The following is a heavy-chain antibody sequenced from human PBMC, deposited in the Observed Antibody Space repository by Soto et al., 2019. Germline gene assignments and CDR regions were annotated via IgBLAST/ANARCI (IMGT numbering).Heavy chain of an antibody. J-gene: IGHJ4*02. D-gene: IGHD6-6*01. V-gene: IGHV5-51*01. Sequence: GESLNISCKGSGYSFTLYWIGWVRQMPGKGLEWMGIIYPGDSDTRYSPSFQGQVTISADKSISTAYLQWSSLKASDTAMYYCARGVGTAARAFDYWGQGTLVTVSS. CDR2: IYPGDSDT. CDR3: ARGVGTAARAFDY. CDR1: GYSFTLYW.